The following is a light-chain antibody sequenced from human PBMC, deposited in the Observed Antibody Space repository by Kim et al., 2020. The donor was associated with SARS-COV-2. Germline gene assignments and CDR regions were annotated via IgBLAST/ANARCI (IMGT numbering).Light chain of an antibody. CDR1: QSVSHH. Sequence: EIVLTQSPATLSLSPGERATLSCRASQSVSHHLAWYQQKRGQAPRLLIYDASNRATGIPARFSGSGSGTDFNLTINSLEPEDLAVYYCQQRYSWPPLTFFGGTQVDI. V-gene: IGKV3-11*01. CDR3: QQRYSWPPLT. CDR2: DAS. J-gene: IGKJ4*01.